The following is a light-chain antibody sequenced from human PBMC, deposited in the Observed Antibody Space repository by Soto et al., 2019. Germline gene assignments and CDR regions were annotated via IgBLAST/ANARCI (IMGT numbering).Light chain of an antibody. Sequence: QSVLTQPASVSGSPGQSITISCTGTSSNVGTYNLVSWYQQHPGKAPKLIIYEGSKRPSGVSNRFSGSKSGNTASLTISGLQAEDEADYHCCSYASSSSYVFGTGTKLTVL. CDR1: SSNVGTYNL. V-gene: IGLV2-23*01. CDR2: EGS. J-gene: IGLJ1*01. CDR3: CSYASSSSYV.